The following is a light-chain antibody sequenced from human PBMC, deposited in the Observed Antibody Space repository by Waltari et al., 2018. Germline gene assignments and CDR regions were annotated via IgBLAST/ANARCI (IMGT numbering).Light chain of an antibody. J-gene: IGKJ2*01. CDR3: QQYDNWPPYT. CDR2: VAS. V-gene: IGKV3-15*01. Sequence: EIVMTQSPATLSVSPGERATLSCRASQSVSRNLAWYQQKPGQAPRLLIFVASTRATGIPDRFSGNGSGTDFTLTISSLQSEDFAVYYCQQYDNWPPYTFGQGTTLEIK. CDR1: QSVSRN.